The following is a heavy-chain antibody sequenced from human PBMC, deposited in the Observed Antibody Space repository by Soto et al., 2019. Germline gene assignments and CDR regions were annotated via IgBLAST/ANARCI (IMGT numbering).Heavy chain of an antibody. V-gene: IGHV3-33*01. D-gene: IGHD4-4*01. Sequence: GGSLRLSCAASGFTFSSYGMHWVRQAPGKGLEWVAVIWYDGSNKYYADSVKGRFTISRDNSKNTLYLQMNSLRAEDTAVYYCARENDYSPYYFDYWGQGTLVTVSS. CDR3: ARENDYSPYYFDY. CDR1: GFTFSSYG. CDR2: IWYDGSNK. J-gene: IGHJ4*02.